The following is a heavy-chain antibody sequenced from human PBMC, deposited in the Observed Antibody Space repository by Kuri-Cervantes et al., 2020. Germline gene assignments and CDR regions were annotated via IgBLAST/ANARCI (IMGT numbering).Heavy chain of an antibody. CDR3: AGRLIVRGDYGDYHPEDWYFDL. Sequence: SETLSLTCAASGFTFSPYPMNWVRQAPGKGLEWIGYIYYSGSTNYNPSLKSRVTISVDTSQNQFSLKLSSVTAADTAVYYCAGRLIVRGDYGDYHPEDWYFDLWGRGTLVTVSS. D-gene: IGHD4-17*01. CDR2: IYYSGST. J-gene: IGHJ2*01. CDR1: GFTFSPYP. V-gene: IGHV4-59*01.